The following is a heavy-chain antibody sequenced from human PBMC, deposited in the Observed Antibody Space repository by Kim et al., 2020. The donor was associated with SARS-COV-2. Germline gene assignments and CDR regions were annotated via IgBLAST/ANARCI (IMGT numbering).Heavy chain of an antibody. CDR2: IIYDGSDK. D-gene: IGHD2-21*01. CDR3: AILISTLKPDT. J-gene: IGHJ5*02. CDR1: GFIFNTYG. V-gene: IGHV3-30*03. Sequence: GGSLRLSCAASGFIFNTYGMHWVRQAPGKGLEWVAHIIYDGSDKYYADSVKGRFTISRTNPRKTRFWQRTSLEGEETAINYVAILISTLKPDTWVQGTRV.